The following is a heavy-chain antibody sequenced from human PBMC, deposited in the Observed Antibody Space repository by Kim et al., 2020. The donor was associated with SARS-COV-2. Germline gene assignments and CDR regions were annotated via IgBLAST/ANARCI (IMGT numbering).Heavy chain of an antibody. Sequence: SETLSLTCTVSGGSISSSSYYWGWIRQPPGKGLEWIGSIYYSGSTYYNPSLKSRVTISVDTSKNQFSLKLSSVTAADTAVYYCARHEDFRWAARRHNWFDPWGQGTLVTVSS. CDR2: IYYSGST. J-gene: IGHJ5*02. D-gene: IGHD6-6*01. V-gene: IGHV4-39*01. CDR3: ARHEDFRWAARRHNWFDP. CDR1: GGSISSSSYY.